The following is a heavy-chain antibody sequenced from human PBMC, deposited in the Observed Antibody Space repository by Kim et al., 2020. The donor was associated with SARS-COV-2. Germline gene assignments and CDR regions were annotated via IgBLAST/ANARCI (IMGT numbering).Heavy chain of an antibody. J-gene: IGHJ4*01. V-gene: IGHV4-59*01. CDR1: GGSISSYY. CDR2: ISYSGSN. Sequence: SETLSLTCTASGGSISSYYWSWIRQPPGKGLEWIGYISYSGSNNYNPSLKSRVTILVDTTKNHISLMLISVITADTAVFYCARFRGNDHAHWGKGTLVT. D-gene: IGHD3-16*01. CDR3: ARFRGNDHAH.